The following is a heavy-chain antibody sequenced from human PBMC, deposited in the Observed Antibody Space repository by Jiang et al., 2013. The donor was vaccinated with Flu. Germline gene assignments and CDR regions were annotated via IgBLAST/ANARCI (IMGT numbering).Heavy chain of an antibody. V-gene: IGHV4-39*01. Sequence: GPGLVKPSETLSLTCTVSGGSISSSSYYWGWIRQPPGKGLEWIGSIYYSGSTYYNPSLKSRVTISVDTSKNQFSLKLSSVTAADTAVYYCARRANVEEIDYWGQGTLVTVSS. D-gene: IGHD4/OR15-4a*01. CDR1: GGSISSSSYY. J-gene: IGHJ4*02. CDR2: IYYSGST. CDR3: ARRANVEEIDY.